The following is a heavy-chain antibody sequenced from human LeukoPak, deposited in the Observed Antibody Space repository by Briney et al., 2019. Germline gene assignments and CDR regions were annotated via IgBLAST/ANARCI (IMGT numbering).Heavy chain of an antibody. Sequence: PSETLSLTCAVSPSSIISDYSWGWIRQPPGKGLEWIGSTYHSGGTYYNPSLKSRATISVDTSQNQFSLRLSSVTAADTAVYYCARGTYGDYHYYMDVWGKGTTVTVSS. D-gene: IGHD1-26*01. V-gene: IGHV4-38-2*01. J-gene: IGHJ6*03. CDR2: TYHSGGT. CDR3: ARGTYGDYHYYMDV. CDR1: PSSIISDYS.